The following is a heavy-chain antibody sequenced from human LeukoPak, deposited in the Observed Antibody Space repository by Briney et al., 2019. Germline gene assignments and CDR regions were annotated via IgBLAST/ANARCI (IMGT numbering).Heavy chain of an antibody. D-gene: IGHD2-2*01. V-gene: IGHV4-4*07. CDR2: IYTSGST. J-gene: IGHJ4*02. CDR3: AREGVDIVVVPAARPSFYYFDY. Sequence: PSETLSLTCTVSGGSISSYYWSLIRQPAGKGLEWIGRIYTSGSTNYNPSLKSRVTMSVDTSKNQFSLKLSSVTAADTAVYYCAREGVDIVVVPAARPSFYYFDYWGQGTLVTVSS. CDR1: GGSISSYY.